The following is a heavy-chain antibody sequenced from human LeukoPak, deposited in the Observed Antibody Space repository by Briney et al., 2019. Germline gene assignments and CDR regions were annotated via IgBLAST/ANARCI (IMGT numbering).Heavy chain of an antibody. CDR2: IYYSGST. CDR1: GGSISSGGYY. D-gene: IGHD6-19*01. V-gene: IGHV4-31*03. CDR3: ARGEIAVAGPHDY. J-gene: IGHJ4*02. Sequence: SETLSLTCTVSGGSISSGGYYWSWIRQHPGKGLEWIGYIYYSGSTYYNPSLKSRVTISVDTSKNQFSLKLSSVTAADTAVYYCARGEIAVAGPHDYWGQGTLVTVSS.